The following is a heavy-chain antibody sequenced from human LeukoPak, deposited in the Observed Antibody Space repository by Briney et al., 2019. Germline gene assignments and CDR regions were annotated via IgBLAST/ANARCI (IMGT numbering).Heavy chain of an antibody. CDR2: ISYDGRNK. Sequence: GGSLRLSCAASGFTFSSYGMDGVGQAPGKGGGGGAGISYDGRNKYYAASVKGRFTISRDNSKNTLYLQMNSLRAEDTAVYYCAKDLSRSGYPTSYYYYYGMDVWGQGTTVTVSS. CDR1: GFTFSSYG. V-gene: IGHV3-30*18. J-gene: IGHJ6*02. D-gene: IGHD3-22*01. CDR3: AKDLSRSGYPTSYYYYYGMDV.